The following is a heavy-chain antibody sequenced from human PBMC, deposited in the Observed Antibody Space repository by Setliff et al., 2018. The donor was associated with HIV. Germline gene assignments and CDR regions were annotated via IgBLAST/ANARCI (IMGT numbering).Heavy chain of an antibody. CDR3: ARHTVENYDVLTGDHPLGGFDH. V-gene: IGHV4-38-2*01. CDR2: LFHTGST. Sequence: SETLSLTCGVSVYSISSGYYWGWIRQPPGKGLEWIASLFHTGSTYYNPSLKSRASISADPSDNHFSLNLSSVTAADTAVYYCARHTVENYDVLTGDHPLGGFDHWGQGILVTVSS. J-gene: IGHJ4*02. CDR1: VYSISSGYY. D-gene: IGHD3-9*01.